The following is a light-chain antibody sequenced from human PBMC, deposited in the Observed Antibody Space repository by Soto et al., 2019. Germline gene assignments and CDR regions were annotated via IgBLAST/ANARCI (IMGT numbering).Light chain of an antibody. Sequence: DIQMTQSPSTLSASVGDRVTITCRASQSISSWLSWYQQNPGKAPKLLIYDASSLESGVPSRFRGSGSGTEFTLTISSLQPDDFATYYCKQYNSYPWTFGQGTKVEIK. V-gene: IGKV1-5*01. CDR1: QSISSW. J-gene: IGKJ1*01. CDR3: KQYNSYPWT. CDR2: DAS.